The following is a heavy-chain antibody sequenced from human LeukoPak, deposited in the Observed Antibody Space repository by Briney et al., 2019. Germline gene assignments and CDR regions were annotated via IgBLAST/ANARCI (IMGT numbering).Heavy chain of an antibody. V-gene: IGHV1-2*02. D-gene: IGHD1-1*01. J-gene: IGHJ4*02. CDR1: GYTFTGYY. Sequence: VASVKVSCKASGYTFTGYYMHWVRQAPGQGLEWMGWINPNSGGTNYAQKFQGRVTMTRDTSISTAYMELSRLRSDDTAVYYCARTTGTTGSHTSLDYWGQGTLVTVSS. CDR3: ARTTGTTGSHTSLDY. CDR2: INPNSGGT.